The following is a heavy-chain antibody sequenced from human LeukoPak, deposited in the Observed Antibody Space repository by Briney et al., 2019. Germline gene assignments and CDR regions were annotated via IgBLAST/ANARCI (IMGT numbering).Heavy chain of an antibody. CDR3: ARDRGAAGYSYGFDY. D-gene: IGHD5-18*01. J-gene: IGHJ4*02. V-gene: IGHV3-53*01. CDR2: LYSGGTT. CDR1: GFTVSSNY. Sequence: GGSLRLSCAASGFTVSSNYMSWVRQAPGKGLEWVSVLYSGGTTYYADSVKGRFSISRDNSKNTLYLQMNSLRAEDTAVYYCARDRGAAGYSYGFDYWGQGTQVTVSS.